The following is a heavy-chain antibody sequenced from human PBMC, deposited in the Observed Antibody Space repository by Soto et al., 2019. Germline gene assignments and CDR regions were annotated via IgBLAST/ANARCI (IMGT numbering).Heavy chain of an antibody. D-gene: IGHD4-17*01. CDR2: IYDSGSN. Sequence: QLQLRESGPGLVKPSETLSLTCTVSGGSISGGVGGLYYWSWIRQPPGKGLEWIGYIYDSGSNYYNPSLKRRVTISVDTSKNQFSLRLSSVTAADTAVYYWAREVIPLTTDWYFDLWGRGTLVTVSS. J-gene: IGHJ2*01. V-gene: IGHV4-30-4*01. CDR1: GGSISGGVGGLYY. CDR3: AREVIPLTTDWYFDL.